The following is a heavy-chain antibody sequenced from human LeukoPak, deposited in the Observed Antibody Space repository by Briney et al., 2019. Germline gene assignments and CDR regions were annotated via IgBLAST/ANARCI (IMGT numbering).Heavy chain of an antibody. CDR3: AKDPGQYQLLSLWFDP. CDR1: GFTFEDYA. J-gene: IGHJ5*02. V-gene: IGHV3-23*01. Sequence: PGGSLRLSCAASGFTFEDYAMHWVRQAPGKGLEWVSAISGSGGSTYYADSVKGRFTISRDNSKNTLYLQMNSLRAEDTAVYYCAKDPGQYQLLSLWFDPWGQGTLVTVSS. CDR2: ISGSGGST. D-gene: IGHD2-2*01.